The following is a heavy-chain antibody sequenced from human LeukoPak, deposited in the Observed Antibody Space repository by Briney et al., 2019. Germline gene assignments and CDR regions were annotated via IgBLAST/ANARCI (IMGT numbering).Heavy chain of an antibody. CDR1: GFTFSDYF. V-gene: IGHV3-11*04. J-gene: IGHJ3*02. D-gene: IGHD2/OR15-2a*01. Sequence: GGSLRLSCAASGFTFSDYFMTWIRQAPGKGLEWVSYISSSGNAVYHADSVKGRFTISRDNAKNSLYLQLNSLRGEDTAVYYCARAFLDGFDIWGQGTMVTVSS. CDR2: ISSSGNAV. CDR3: ARAFLDGFDI.